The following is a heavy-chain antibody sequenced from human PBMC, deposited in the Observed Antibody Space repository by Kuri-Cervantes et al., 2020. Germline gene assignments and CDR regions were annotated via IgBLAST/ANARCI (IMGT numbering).Heavy chain of an antibody. Sequence: GGSLRLSCAASEFTVNSSYMSWVRQAPGKGLEWVSVIYSGGSTDYADSVKGRFTISRDNSKNTLYLQMNSLRAEDTAVYYCARETNIAVAGTEAFDIWGQGTMVTVSS. D-gene: IGHD6-19*01. J-gene: IGHJ3*02. V-gene: IGHV3-66*02. CDR1: EFTVNSSY. CDR2: IYSGGST. CDR3: ARETNIAVAGTEAFDI.